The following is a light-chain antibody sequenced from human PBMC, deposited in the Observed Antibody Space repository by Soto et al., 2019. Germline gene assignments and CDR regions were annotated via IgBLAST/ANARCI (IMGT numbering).Light chain of an antibody. CDR2: SAS. Sequence: EIVMTQSPATLSLSPGQRATLSCRASQSVSSKLAWYQQRPGQAPRLLIYSASTRATGIPARFSGSGSGTEFTLTISSLQSEDSAVYFCQQYANWPKTFGQGTKVDIK. J-gene: IGKJ1*01. V-gene: IGKV3-15*01. CDR1: QSVSSK. CDR3: QQYANWPKT.